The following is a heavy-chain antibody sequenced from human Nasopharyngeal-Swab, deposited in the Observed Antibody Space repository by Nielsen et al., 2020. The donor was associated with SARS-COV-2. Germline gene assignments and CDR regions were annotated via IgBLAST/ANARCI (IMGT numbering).Heavy chain of an antibody. CDR3: ARDHSSSSSWWFDP. CDR2: INPGGDYT. CDR1: GYTFTRNY. Sequence: APVKVSCKASGYTFTRNYIHWIRQAPGQGLEWMGIINPGGDYTNYAQKFQGRVTVTKDTSTSTVYMELSSLRSEDTAVYYCARDHSSSSSWWFDPWGQGTLVTVPS. J-gene: IGHJ5*02. D-gene: IGHD6-6*01. V-gene: IGHV1-46*01.